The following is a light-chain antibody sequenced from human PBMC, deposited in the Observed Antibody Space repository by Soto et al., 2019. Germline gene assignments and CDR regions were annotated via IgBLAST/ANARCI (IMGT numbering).Light chain of an antibody. V-gene: IGLV2-14*01. CDR3: GSFTGGITPYV. CDR1: SSDVGGYRY. J-gene: IGLJ1*01. Sequence: QSALTQPPSATGSPGQSVTISCTGTSSDVGGYRYVSWYQQYPGKAPKLMIYEVSSRPSGVSNRFSGSKSGNTASLTISGLQADDEADYHCGSFTGGITPYVFGTGTQLTVL. CDR2: EVS.